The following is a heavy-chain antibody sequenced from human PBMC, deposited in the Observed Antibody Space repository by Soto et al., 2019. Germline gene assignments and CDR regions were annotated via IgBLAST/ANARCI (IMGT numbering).Heavy chain of an antibody. CDR2: IKKDGSEK. CDR3: AREGATIVGSWFDP. J-gene: IGHJ5*02. V-gene: IGHV3-7*01. Sequence: GGSLRLSCAASGFTFSIYWMTWVRQAPGKGLEWVANIKKDGSEKYYVDSVKGRFTISRDNAKNSLYLQMNSLRGDDTAVYYCAREGATIVGSWFDPWGRGILVTVSS. CDR1: GFTFSIYW. D-gene: IGHD2-15*01.